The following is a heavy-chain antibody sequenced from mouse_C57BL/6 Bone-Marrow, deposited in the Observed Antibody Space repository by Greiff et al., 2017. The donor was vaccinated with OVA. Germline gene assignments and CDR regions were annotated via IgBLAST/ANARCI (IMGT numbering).Heavy chain of an antibody. CDR2: IYPGSGST. V-gene: IGHV1-55*01. CDR3: ARGYYGSSVDY. D-gene: IGHD1-1*01. J-gene: IGHJ2*01. Sequence: QVQLQQPGAELVKPGASVKMSCKASGYTFTSYCITWVKQRPGQGLEWIGDIYPGSGSTNYNEKFKRKATLTVDTSSSTAYMQLSSLTSEDSAVYYSARGYYGSSVDYWGQGTTLTVSS. CDR1: GYTFTSYC.